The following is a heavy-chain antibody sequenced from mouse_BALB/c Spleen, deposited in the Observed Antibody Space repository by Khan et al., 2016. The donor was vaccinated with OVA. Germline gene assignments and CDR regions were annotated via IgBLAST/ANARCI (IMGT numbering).Heavy chain of an antibody. D-gene: IGHD2-3*01. J-gene: IGHJ2*01. CDR3: ARTGYYYFDY. V-gene: IGHV5-17*02. CDR2: ISSGSSTI. CDR1: GFTFSSFG. Sequence: EVQLVESGGGLVQPGGSRKLSCAASGFTFSSFGMHWVRQAPEKGLEWVAYISSGSSTIYYADTVKGRFTISRDTPKNTLFLQMTSLRSEDTAMYFCARTGYYYFDYWGQGTTLTVSS.